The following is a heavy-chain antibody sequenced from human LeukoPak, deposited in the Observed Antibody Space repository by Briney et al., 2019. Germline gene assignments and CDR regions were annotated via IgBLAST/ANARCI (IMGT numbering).Heavy chain of an antibody. Sequence: GGSLRLSCTASGFTFGDYAMSWVRQAPGKGLEWVGFIRSKAYGGTTEYAASVKGRFTISRDDSKSIAYLQMNSLKTEDTAVYYCTRDGSAAGTRIFDYWGQGTLVTVSS. CDR3: TRDGSAAGTRIFDY. CDR1: GFTFGDYA. D-gene: IGHD6-13*01. J-gene: IGHJ4*02. V-gene: IGHV3-49*04. CDR2: IRSKAYGGTT.